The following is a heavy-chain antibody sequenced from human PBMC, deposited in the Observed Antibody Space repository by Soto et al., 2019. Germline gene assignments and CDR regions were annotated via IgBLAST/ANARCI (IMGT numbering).Heavy chain of an antibody. V-gene: IGHV1-8*01. CDR2: MNPNSGNT. Sequence: ASVKVSCKASGYTFTSYDINWVRQATGQGLEWMGWMNPNSGNTGYAQKFQGRVTMTRNTSISTAYMELSSLRSEDTAVYYCARAKGDCSSTRCYAYYYYYMDVWGKGTTVTVSS. J-gene: IGHJ6*03. CDR1: GYTFTSYD. D-gene: IGHD2-2*01. CDR3: ARAKGDCSSTRCYAYYYYYMDV.